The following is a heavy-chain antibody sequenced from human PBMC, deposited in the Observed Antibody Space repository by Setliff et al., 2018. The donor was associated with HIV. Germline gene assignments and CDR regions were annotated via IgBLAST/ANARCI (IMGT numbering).Heavy chain of an antibody. V-gene: IGHV1-2*02. CDR1: GYTLSSHY. J-gene: IGHJ4*02. Sequence: ASVKVSCKASGYTLSSHYIHWVRQAPGHRPEWVGWINPQTGGTNFAQKFQGRITMTSDTSVNTVFIELSRLKSDDTALYYFARDLRNSNTLFGVLNFVFDLWGQGTLVTVSS. D-gene: IGHD3-3*01. CDR2: INPQTGGT. CDR3: ARDLRNSNTLFGVLNFVFDL.